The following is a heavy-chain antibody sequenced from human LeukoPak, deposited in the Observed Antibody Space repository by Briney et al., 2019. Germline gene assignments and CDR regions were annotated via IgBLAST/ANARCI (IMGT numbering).Heavy chain of an antibody. CDR3: ATCDYYYLDV. D-gene: IGHD2-21*01. CDR1: GDSISSYY. CDR2: IYYSGST. J-gene: IGHJ6*03. Sequence: PSETLSLTCTVSGDSISSYYGKCVRQPPGKGLEWIGYIYYSGSTNYNPSLKSRVTISVDKPKNQFSLKVSSGTAADPAVYYLATCDYYYLDVWGKGTTVTVSS. V-gene: IGHV4-59*01.